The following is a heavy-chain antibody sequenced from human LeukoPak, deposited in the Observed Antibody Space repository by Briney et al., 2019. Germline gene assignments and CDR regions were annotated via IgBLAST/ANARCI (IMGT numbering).Heavy chain of an antibody. CDR1: GFTFSSYS. J-gene: IGHJ6*02. Sequence: GGSLRLSCAASGFTFSSYSMNWVRQAPGKGLEWVSSISSSSSYIYYADSVKGRFTISRDNAKNSLYLQMNSLRAEDTAVYYCARDFNYYYYYGMDVWGQGTTVTVSS. CDR2: ISSSSSYI. CDR3: ARDFNYYYYYGMDV. V-gene: IGHV3-21*01.